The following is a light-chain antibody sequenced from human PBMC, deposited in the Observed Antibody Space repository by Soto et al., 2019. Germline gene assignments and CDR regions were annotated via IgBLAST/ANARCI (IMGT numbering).Light chain of an antibody. CDR1: STNIGAGYG. CDR2: GNT. CDR3: SSCAGRNNLV. Sequence: QSVLTQPPSVSGAPGQRVSISCTGSSTNIGAGYGVHWYQQRPGTAPKLLIVGNTIRPSGVPDRFSGSKSGSTASLIVSGLQAEDEADYYCSSCAGRNNLVFGGGTKVTVL. J-gene: IGLJ2*01. V-gene: IGLV1-40*01.